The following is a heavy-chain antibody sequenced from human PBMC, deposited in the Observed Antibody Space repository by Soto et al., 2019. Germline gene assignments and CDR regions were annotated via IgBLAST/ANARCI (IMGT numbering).Heavy chain of an antibody. CDR2: ISSSSSYT. J-gene: IGHJ4*02. CDR1: GFTFSDYY. CDR3: ARAPSHHTPPRPSSKGSWCYFDY. D-gene: IGHD1-26*01. V-gene: IGHV3-11*05. Sequence: GGSLRLSCAASGFTFSDYYMSWIRQAPGKGLEWVSYISSSSSYTNYADSVKGRFTISRDNAKNSLYLQMNSLRAEDTAVYYCARAPSHHTPPRPSSKGSWCYFDYWGQGTLVTVSS.